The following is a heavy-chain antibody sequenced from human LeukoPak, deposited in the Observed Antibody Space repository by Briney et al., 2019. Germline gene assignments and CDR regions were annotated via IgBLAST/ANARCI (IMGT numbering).Heavy chain of an antibody. CDR1: GGSISSYY. CDR3: ARGVGVPVPYYFDY. CDR2: IYYSGST. V-gene: IGHV4-59*01. Sequence: SETLSLTCTVSGGSISSYYWSWLRQPPGKGLEWIGYIYYSGSTNYNPSLKSRVTISVDTSKNQFSLKLSSVTAADTAVYYCARGVGVPVPYYFDYWGQGTLVTVSS. D-gene: IGHD1-1*01. J-gene: IGHJ4*02.